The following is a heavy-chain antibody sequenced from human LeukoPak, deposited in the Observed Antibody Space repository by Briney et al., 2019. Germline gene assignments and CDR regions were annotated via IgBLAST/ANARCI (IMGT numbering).Heavy chain of an antibody. Sequence: GGSLRLSCATSGFSFTDYPMNWVRQAPGKGLEWISNIRTTAEGAKYAYYADSVKGRVTISRDDGKNTLYLHMNSLRDDDTAVYYCAREVGSGSSAGYWGQGTLVTVSS. J-gene: IGHJ4*02. D-gene: IGHD1-26*01. V-gene: IGHV3-48*02. CDR3: AREVGSGSSAGY. CDR2: IRTTAEGAKYA. CDR1: GFSFTDYP.